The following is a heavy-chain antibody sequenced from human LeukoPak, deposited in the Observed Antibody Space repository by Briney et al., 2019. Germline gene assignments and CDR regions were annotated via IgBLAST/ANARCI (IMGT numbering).Heavy chain of an antibody. CDR1: GFTFSSYG. CDR3: AKGLGRFLEWFMDV. D-gene: IGHD3-3*01. Sequence: GGSLRLSCAASGFTFSSYGMHWVSQAPGKGLEWVAFIRYDGSNKYYADSVKGRFTISRDNSKNTLYLQMNSLRAEDTAVYYCAKGLGRFLEWFMDVWGKGTTVTVSS. J-gene: IGHJ6*04. V-gene: IGHV3-30*02. CDR2: IRYDGSNK.